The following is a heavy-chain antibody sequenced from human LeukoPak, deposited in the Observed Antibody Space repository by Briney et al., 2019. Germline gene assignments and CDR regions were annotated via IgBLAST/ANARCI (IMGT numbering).Heavy chain of an antibody. Sequence: GGSLRLSCVVSGFNLGSSWMSWVRQAPGKGLEWVANIKEDGSQTYYVDSVKGRFTISRDNAKNTLYLQMNSLRVEDTAVYYCARGRPHGNDYWGQGTLVTVSS. V-gene: IGHV3-7*01. D-gene: IGHD4-23*01. CDR3: ARGRPHGNDY. J-gene: IGHJ4*02. CDR2: IKEDGSQT. CDR1: GFNLGSSW.